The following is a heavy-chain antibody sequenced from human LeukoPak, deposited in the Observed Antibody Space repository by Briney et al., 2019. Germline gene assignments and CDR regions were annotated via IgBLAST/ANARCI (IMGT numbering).Heavy chain of an antibody. D-gene: IGHD3-10*01. J-gene: IGHJ4*02. CDR1: GLTLSSFD. Sequence: GASLRLSCADSGLTLSSFDMSWVRQAPGKGLEWVSSISNIGGSTYYADSVKGRFTISRDNSKNTLYLQMNSLRAEDTAVYYCARFDEGFDYWGQGTLVTVSS. V-gene: IGHV3-23*01. CDR3: ARFDEGFDY. CDR2: ISNIGGST.